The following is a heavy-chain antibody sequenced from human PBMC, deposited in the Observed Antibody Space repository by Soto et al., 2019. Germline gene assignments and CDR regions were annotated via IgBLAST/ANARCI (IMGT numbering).Heavy chain of an antibody. J-gene: IGHJ5*02. CDR2: ISGSGGST. V-gene: IGHV3-23*01. D-gene: IGHD1-1*01. CDR3: AKGGASWNDLQNNWFDP. CDR1: GFTFSSYA. Sequence: PGGSLRLSCAASGFTFSSYAMSWVRQAPGKGLEWVSAISGSGGSTYYADSVKGRFTISRDNSKNTLYLQMNSLRAEDTAVYYCAKGGASWNDLQNNWFDPWGQGTLVTVSS.